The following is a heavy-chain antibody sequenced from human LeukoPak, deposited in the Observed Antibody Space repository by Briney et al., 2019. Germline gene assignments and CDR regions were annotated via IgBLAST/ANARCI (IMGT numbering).Heavy chain of an antibody. J-gene: IGHJ5*02. CDR2: IYYSGST. Sequence: SETLSLTCTVSGGSISSYYWSWIRQPPGKGLEWVGYIYYSGSTNYTPSLKSRVTISVDTSKNQFSLKLSSVTAADTAVYYCARQYSYGPNWFDPWGQGTLVTVSS. V-gene: IGHV4-59*01. CDR1: GGSISSYY. CDR3: ARQYSYGPNWFDP. D-gene: IGHD5-18*01.